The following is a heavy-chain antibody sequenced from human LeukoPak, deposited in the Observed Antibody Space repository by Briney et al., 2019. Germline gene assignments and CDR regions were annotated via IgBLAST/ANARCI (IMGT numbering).Heavy chain of an antibody. Sequence: ASVKVSCKASGYTFTSYGISWVRQAPGQGLEWMGWISAYNGNTNYAQKLQGRVTMTTDTSTSTAYMELRSLRSDDTAVYYCARRPWGIAVAGFDYWGQGTLVTVSS. D-gene: IGHD6-19*01. CDR2: ISAYNGNT. J-gene: IGHJ4*02. CDR1: GYTFTSYG. CDR3: ARRPWGIAVAGFDY. V-gene: IGHV1-18*01.